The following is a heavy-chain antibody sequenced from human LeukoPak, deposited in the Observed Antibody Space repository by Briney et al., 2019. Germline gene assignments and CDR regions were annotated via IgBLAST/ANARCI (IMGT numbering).Heavy chain of an antibody. CDR2: ISWNSNNI. J-gene: IGHJ6*02. Sequence: GRSLRLSCAAFGFTFDDYAMYWVRQAPGKGLEWVSGISWNSNNIDYAGSVKGRFTISRDNAKNSLYLQMNSLRAEDTALYYCAKANYQLLDPNHPYGLDVWGQGTTVTVSS. CDR1: GFTFDDYA. CDR3: AKANYQLLDPNHPYGLDV. V-gene: IGHV3-9*01. D-gene: IGHD2-2*02.